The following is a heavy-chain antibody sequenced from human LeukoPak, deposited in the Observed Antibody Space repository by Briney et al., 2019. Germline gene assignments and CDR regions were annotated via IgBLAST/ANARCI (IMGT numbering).Heavy chain of an antibody. V-gene: IGHV4-59*01. CDR3: ARLHRGEEAFDI. Sequence: SETLSLTCTVAGGSISSYYWSWIRQSPGKGLEWIGYIYNSGSTNYNPSLKSRVTISVDTSKTQFSLKLRSVTTADTAVYYCARLHRGEEAFDIWGQGTMVTVSS. CDR1: GGSISSYY. D-gene: IGHD5-24*01. CDR2: IYNSGST. J-gene: IGHJ3*02.